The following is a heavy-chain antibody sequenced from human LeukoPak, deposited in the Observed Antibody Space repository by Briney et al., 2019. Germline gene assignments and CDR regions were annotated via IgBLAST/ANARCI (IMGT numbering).Heavy chain of an antibody. Sequence: QPGGSLTLLCTASGFPFSGHYDHWLRHAPGKGLVWVSRINTDGGTTYYADSVKGRFTFSRDNAKDTLYLQMDSLRAEDTAVYFCARVTSAGGCFDPWGQGTLVTVSS. J-gene: IGHJ5*02. CDR1: GFPFSGHY. D-gene: IGHD1-14*01. V-gene: IGHV3-74*01. CDR3: ARVTSAGGCFDP. CDR2: INTDGGTT.